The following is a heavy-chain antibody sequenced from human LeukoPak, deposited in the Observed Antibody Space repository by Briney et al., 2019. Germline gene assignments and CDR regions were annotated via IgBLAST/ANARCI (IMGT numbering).Heavy chain of an antibody. J-gene: IGHJ4*02. CDR2: IRTKPHGGTT. D-gene: IGHD5-24*01. V-gene: IGHV3-49*03. Sequence: GGSLRLSCTASGFNFGDYIMSWFRQAPGKGLEWVGFIRTKPHGGTTEYAASVKGRFSISRDDSKNIAYLQMNSLKIEDTAVYYCTRGGMAPDYWGRGTLVTVSS. CDR3: TRGGMAPDY. CDR1: GFNFGDYI.